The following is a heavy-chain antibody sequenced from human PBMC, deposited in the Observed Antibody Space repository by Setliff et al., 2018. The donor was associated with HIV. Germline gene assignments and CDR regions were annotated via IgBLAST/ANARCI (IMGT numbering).Heavy chain of an antibody. CDR3: ARARRAGSGPKYFQH. CDR1: GDSISTDY. Sequence: SETLSPTCTVSGDSISTDYWSWIRQPPGKGLEWIGEINHSGSTNYNPSLKSRVTMSVDKSKNPFSLRLSSVTAADTAVYYCARARRAGSGPKYFQHWGQGTLVTVSS. CDR2: INHSGST. J-gene: IGHJ1*01. D-gene: IGHD2-15*01. V-gene: IGHV4-34*01.